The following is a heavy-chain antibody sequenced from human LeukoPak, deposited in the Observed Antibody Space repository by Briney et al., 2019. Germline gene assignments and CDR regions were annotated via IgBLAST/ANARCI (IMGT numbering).Heavy chain of an antibody. D-gene: IGHD2-2*01. J-gene: IGHJ4*02. V-gene: IGHV3-21*01. Sequence: GGSLRLSCAASGFTFSSYGMNWVRQAPGKGLEWVSSISSSSSYIYYADSVKGRFTISRDNAKNSLYLQTNSLRAEDTAVYYCARAVDIVVVPAATFDYWGQGTLVTVSS. CDR2: ISSSSSYI. CDR1: GFTFSSYG. CDR3: ARAVDIVVVPAATFDY.